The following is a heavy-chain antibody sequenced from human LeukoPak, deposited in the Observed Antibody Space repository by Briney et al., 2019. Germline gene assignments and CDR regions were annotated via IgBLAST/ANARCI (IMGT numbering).Heavy chain of an antibody. D-gene: IGHD6-13*01. Sequence: GGSLRLSCAASGFSFSDYWMHWVRQVPGKGPEWVSRINSDEINTSQAGSVKGRFTISRDNAKNTLYLQMNSLRAEDTAVYYCARAAYSSSWPNYYFYYYMDVWGKGTTVTVSS. J-gene: IGHJ6*03. CDR1: GFSFSDYW. V-gene: IGHV3-74*01. CDR2: INSDEINT. CDR3: ARAAYSSSWPNYYFYYYMDV.